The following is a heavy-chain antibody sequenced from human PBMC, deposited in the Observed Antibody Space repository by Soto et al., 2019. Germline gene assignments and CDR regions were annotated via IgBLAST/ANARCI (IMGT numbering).Heavy chain of an antibody. J-gene: IGHJ4*02. CDR1: GFTFSMYW. CDR3: TRGPRADSSGKGAH. Sequence: GGSLRLSCVVSGFTFSMYWMHWVRQVPGQSPFRVSRISDDGATTNYADSVRGRFTISRDNSKNTLYLQMNNLKPDDTAIYYCTRGPRADSSGKGAHWGQGTQVTVSS. V-gene: IGHV3-74*01. CDR2: ISDDGATT. D-gene: IGHD1-26*01.